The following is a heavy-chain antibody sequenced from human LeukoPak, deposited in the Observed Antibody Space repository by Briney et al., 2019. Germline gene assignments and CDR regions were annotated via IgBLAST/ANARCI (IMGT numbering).Heavy chain of an antibody. V-gene: IGHV3-30*19. CDR1: GFTFSSYG. CDR3: ARDKVVDYYGSGDYYYYMDV. CDR2: ISYDGSNK. J-gene: IGHJ6*03. Sequence: GGSLRLSCAASGFTFSSYGMHWVRQAPGKGLEWVAVISYDGSNKYYADSVKGRFTISRDNSKNTLYLQMNSLRAEDTAVYYCARDKVVDYYGSGDYYYYMDVWGKGTTVTVSS. D-gene: IGHD3-10*01.